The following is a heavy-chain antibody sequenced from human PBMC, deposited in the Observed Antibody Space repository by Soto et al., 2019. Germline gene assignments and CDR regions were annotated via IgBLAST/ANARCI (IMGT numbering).Heavy chain of an antibody. Sequence: QLQLQESGSGLVKPSQTLSLTCAVSGGSISSGGYSWSWLRQPPGKGLEWIGYIYHSGSTYYNPSLKSRVTISVDSSKNQFSLKLSSVTAADTAVYYCAGGIAARPLGYWGQGTLVTVSS. CDR2: IYHSGST. CDR1: GGSISSGGYS. J-gene: IGHJ4*02. V-gene: IGHV4-30-2*01. CDR3: AGGIAARPLGY. D-gene: IGHD6-6*01.